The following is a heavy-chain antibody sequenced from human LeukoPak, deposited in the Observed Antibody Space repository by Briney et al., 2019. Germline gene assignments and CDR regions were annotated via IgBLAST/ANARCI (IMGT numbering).Heavy chain of an antibody. J-gene: IGHJ4*02. CDR1: GFTFNNYA. D-gene: IGHD3-10*01. V-gene: IGHV3-23*01. CDR3: AKVPGRWFVDY. Sequence: GGSLRLSCAASGFTFNNYAMSWVRQAPGKGLEWVSGISVSDGSTHYADSVKGRFTISRDNSKNTLYLQMNSLRAEDTAVYYCAKVPGRWFVDYWGQGTLVTVSS. CDR2: ISVSDGST.